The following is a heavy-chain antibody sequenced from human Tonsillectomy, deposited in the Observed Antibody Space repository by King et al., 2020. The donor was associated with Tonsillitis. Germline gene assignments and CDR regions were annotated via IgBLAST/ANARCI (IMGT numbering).Heavy chain of an antibody. CDR1: GGSISSGGHY. CDR2: IYYSGST. D-gene: IGHD3-9*01. J-gene: IGHJ6*02. Sequence: VQLQESGPGLVKPSQTLSLTCTVSGGSISSGGHYWSWIRQHPGKGLEWIGYIYYSGSTFYNPPLKSRVTISVDTSENQFSLNLSSVTAADTAMYYCARADIRDGMDVWGQGTTVTVSS. CDR3: ARADIRDGMDV. V-gene: IGHV4-31*03.